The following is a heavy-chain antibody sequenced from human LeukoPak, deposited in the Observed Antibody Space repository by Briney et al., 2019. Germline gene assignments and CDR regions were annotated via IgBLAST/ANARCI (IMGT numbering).Heavy chain of an antibody. CDR3: ARTYCGADCYAIFDYGMDV. CDR2: ISYDGSNK. J-gene: IGHJ6*02. Sequence: GRSLRLSCAASGFTFSSYAMHWVRQAPGKGLEWVAVISYDGSNKYYADSVKGRFTISRDNSKNTLYLQMNSLRAEDTAVYYCARTYCGADCYAIFDYGMDVWGQGTTVTVSS. V-gene: IGHV3-30-3*01. D-gene: IGHD2-21*02. CDR1: GFTFSSYA.